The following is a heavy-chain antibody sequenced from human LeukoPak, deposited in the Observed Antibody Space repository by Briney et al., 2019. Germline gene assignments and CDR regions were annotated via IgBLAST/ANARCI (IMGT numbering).Heavy chain of an antibody. CDR3: AREGPSSTSYGY. J-gene: IGHJ4*02. V-gene: IGHV3-74*01. CDR1: GFTFSSYW. Sequence: GGSLRLSSAASGFTFSSYWMHWVRQAPGKGLVWVSRINSDGSSTSYADSVKGRFTISRDNAKNTPYLQMNSLRAEDTAVYYCAREGPSSTSYGYWGQGTLVTVSS. CDR2: INSDGSST. D-gene: IGHD2-2*01.